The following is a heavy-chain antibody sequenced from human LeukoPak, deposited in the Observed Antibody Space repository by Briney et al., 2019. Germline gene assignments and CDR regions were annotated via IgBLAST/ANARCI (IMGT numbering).Heavy chain of an antibody. V-gene: IGHV1-2*02. CDR3: ARMLRTGPAKRYCSGGSCSDWFDP. Sequence: ASVKVSCKASGYTFTGYYMHWVRQAPGQGLEWMGWINPNSGGTNYAQKFQGRVTMTRDTSISTAYMELSRLRSDDTAVYYCARMLRTGPAKRYCSGGSCSDWFDPWGQGTLVTVSS. CDR1: GYTFTGYY. D-gene: IGHD2-15*01. CDR2: INPNSGGT. J-gene: IGHJ5*02.